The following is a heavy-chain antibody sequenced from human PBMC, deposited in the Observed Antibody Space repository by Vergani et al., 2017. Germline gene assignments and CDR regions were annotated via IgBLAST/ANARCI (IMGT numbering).Heavy chain of an antibody. J-gene: IGHJ5*02. CDR3: TRESHYDCWSGYGYNWFDP. CDR2: IIPSFGTA. D-gene: IGHD3-3*01. CDR1: GGTFSSYA. Sequence: QVQLVQSGAEVKKPGSSVKVSCKASGGTFSSYAISWVRQAPGQGLEWMGRIIPSFGTANYAQKFQGIVTITADKSTRTAYMELSSLRSEDTAVYHCTRESHYDCWSGYGYNWFDPWGQGTLVTVSS. V-gene: IGHV1-69*14.